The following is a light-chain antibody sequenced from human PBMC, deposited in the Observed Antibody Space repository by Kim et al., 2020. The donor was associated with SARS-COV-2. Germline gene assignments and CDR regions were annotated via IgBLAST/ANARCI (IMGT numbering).Light chain of an antibody. CDR1: QDISNY. Sequence: ALVGDRVTITCQASQDISNYLNWYQQKPGKAPKLLIYDASNLETGVPSRFSGSGSGTDFTFTISSLQPEDIATYYCQQYDILPPYSFGQGTKLEI. V-gene: IGKV1-33*01. J-gene: IGKJ2*03. CDR2: DAS. CDR3: QQYDILPPYS.